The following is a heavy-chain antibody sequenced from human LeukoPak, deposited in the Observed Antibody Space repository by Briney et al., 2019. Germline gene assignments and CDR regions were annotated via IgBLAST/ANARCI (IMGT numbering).Heavy chain of an antibody. V-gene: IGHV3-30*04. CDR3: ARGGLRGYSGYEDY. CDR1: GYTLTSYA. D-gene: IGHD5-12*01. CDR2: ISYDGSNK. Sequence: SCKASGYTLTSYAMHWVRQAPGKGLEWVAVISYDGSNKYYADSVKGRFTISRDNSKNTLYLQMNSLRAEDTAVYYCARGGLRGYSGYEDYWGQGTLVTVSS. J-gene: IGHJ4*02.